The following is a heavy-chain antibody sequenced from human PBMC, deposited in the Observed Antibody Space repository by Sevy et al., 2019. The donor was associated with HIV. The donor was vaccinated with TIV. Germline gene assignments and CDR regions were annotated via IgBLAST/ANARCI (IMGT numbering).Heavy chain of an antibody. CDR3: ARRPTDQSGSYWFDP. D-gene: IGHD1-26*01. CDR1: GFTFSSYW. V-gene: IGHV3-74*01. Sequence: GGSLRLSCAASGFTFSSYWMHWVRQAPGKGLVWVSRIKTDGSYTSYADSVKGRFTISRDNTKNTLYLQMNSLRAEDTAVYYCARRPTDQSGSYWFDPWGQGTFVTVSS. J-gene: IGHJ5*02. CDR2: IKTDGSYT.